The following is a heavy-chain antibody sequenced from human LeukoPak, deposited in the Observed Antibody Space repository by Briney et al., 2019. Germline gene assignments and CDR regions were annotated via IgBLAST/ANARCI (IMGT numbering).Heavy chain of an antibody. CDR3: AKDQGDCFDY. V-gene: IGHV3-30*02. CDR2: IRYDGSTK. J-gene: IGHJ4*02. Sequence: PGESLRLSRAASGFTFSSYGMQWVRQAPGKGVEWVAFIRYDGSTKYYADSVKGRFTISRDNSKNTLYLQMNSLRAEDTAVYYCAKDQGDCFDYWGQGTLVTVSS. CDR1: GFTFSSYG. D-gene: IGHD2-21*01.